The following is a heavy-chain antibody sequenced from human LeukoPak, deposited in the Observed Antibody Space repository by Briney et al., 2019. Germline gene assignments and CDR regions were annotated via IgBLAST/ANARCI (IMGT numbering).Heavy chain of an antibody. J-gene: IGHJ4*02. CDR1: GYTFTGYY. Sequence: ASVKVSCKASGYTFTGYYMHWVRQAPGQGLEWMGWINPNSGGTNYAQKFQGRVTMTRDTSISTAYMELSRLRSDDTAVYYCARVKMPYYYGSGSYYNVLFNYWDQGTLVTVSS. CDR3: ARVKMPYYYGSGSYYNVLFNY. D-gene: IGHD3-10*01. CDR2: INPNSGGT. V-gene: IGHV1-2*02.